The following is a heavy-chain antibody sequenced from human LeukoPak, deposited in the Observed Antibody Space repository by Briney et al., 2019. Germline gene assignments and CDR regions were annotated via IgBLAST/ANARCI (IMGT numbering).Heavy chain of an antibody. CDR1: GFTFSNYW. Sequence: AGGSLRLSCAASGFTFSNYWMTWVRQAPGKGLEWVASIKQDGSEKYYVDSEKGRFTFSRDNAKNSLYLQMDSLRAEDTAVYYCARDKSAGADTGSSFYYWGQGALVTVSS. CDR2: IKQDGSEK. V-gene: IGHV3-7*03. D-gene: IGHD3-10*01. CDR3: ARDKSAGADTGSSFYY. J-gene: IGHJ4*02.